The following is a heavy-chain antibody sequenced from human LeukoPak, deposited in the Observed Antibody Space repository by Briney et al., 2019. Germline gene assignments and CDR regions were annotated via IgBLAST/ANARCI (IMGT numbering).Heavy chain of an antibody. Sequence: GGSLRLSCAASGFTFSSYAMTWVRQAPGKGLEWVSIISGSGGSTYYADSVKGRFTISRDNSKNTLYLQMNSLRAEDTAIYYCAKHRVLRGYFDYWGQGTLVTVSS. CDR2: ISGSGGST. CDR1: GFTFSSYA. V-gene: IGHV3-23*01. CDR3: AKHRVLRGYFDY. D-gene: IGHD3-16*02. J-gene: IGHJ4*02.